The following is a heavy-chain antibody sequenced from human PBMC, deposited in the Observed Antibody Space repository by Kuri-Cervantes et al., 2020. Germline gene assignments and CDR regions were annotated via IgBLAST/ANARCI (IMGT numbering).Heavy chain of an antibody. CDR1: GGSISGHY. J-gene: IGHJ6*03. V-gene: IGHV4-59*11. CDR3: ARLWHYYDSSGYNYMDV. D-gene: IGHD3-22*01. CDR2: IHFSGST. Sequence: GSLRLSCAVSGGSISGHYWGWIRQPPGKGLEWIGYIHFSGSTSYNPSLKSRVTISVDPSKNQFSLKLSSVAAADTAVYYCARLWHYYDSSGYNYMDVWGKGTTVTVSS.